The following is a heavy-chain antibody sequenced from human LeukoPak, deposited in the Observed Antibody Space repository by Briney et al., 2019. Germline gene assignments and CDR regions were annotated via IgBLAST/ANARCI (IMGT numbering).Heavy chain of an antibody. V-gene: IGHV1-18*01. CDR1: GYTFTTYG. D-gene: IGHD3-9*01. CDR3: VLGDILTGYWAEYFPY. J-gene: IGHJ4*02. CDR2: ISGHNGNT. Sequence: ASVKVSCKTSGYTFTTYGLSWVRQARGQGLEWMGWISGHNGNTNYAHKFQGRVSMTTDTPTRTAYMELKSLRSDDTAVYYCVLGDILTGYWAEYFPYWGQGTLVTVSS.